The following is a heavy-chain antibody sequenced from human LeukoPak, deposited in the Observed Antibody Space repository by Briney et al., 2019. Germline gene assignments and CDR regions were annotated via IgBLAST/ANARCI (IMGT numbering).Heavy chain of an antibody. CDR2: ICRDGSST. V-gene: IGHV3-74*01. CDR3: ARDCSDTGCYNTAFDY. CDR1: GFTFSNNW. Sequence: GGSLRLSCAASGFTFSNNWMHWVRQAPGKGLVWVSRICRDGSSTSYADSVKGRFTISRDNAKNTLYLQMNTLRAEDTAVYYCARDCSDTGCYNTAFDYWGQGTLVTVSS. J-gene: IGHJ4*02. D-gene: IGHD2-2*02.